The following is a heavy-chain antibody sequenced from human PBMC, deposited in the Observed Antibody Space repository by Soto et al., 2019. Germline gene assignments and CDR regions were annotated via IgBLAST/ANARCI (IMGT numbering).Heavy chain of an antibody. V-gene: IGHV5-10-1*01. D-gene: IGHD3-10*01. CDR1: GYSFTSYW. J-gene: IGHJ6*02. CDR3: ARPLGPLSGSGGYYKHYYYYYGMDV. Sequence: GESLKISCKGSGYSFTSYWISWVRQMPGKGLEWMGRIAPSDSYTNYSPSFQGHVTISADKSTSTAYLQWSSLKASDTAMYYCARPLGPLSGSGGYYKHYYYYYGMDVWGQGTTVTVSS. CDR2: IAPSDSYT.